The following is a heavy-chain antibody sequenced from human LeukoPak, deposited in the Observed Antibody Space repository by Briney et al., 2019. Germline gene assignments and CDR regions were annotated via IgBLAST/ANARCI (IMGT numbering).Heavy chain of an antibody. V-gene: IGHV4-31*03. CDR2: IYYSGST. Sequence: SQTLSLTCNVSGGSLSSGGYYWSWIRQHPGKGLEWIGYIYYSGSTYYNPSLKSRVTISVDTSKNQFSLKLSSVTAADTAVYYCARAPDYYGSGSWFYYYGMDVWGKGTTVTVSS. CDR3: ARAPDYYGSGSWFYYYGMDV. J-gene: IGHJ6*04. CDR1: GGSLSSGGYY. D-gene: IGHD3-10*01.